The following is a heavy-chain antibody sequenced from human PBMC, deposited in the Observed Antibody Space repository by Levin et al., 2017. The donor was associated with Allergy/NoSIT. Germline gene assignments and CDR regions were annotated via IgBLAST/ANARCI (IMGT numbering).Heavy chain of an antibody. V-gene: IGHV3-9*01. J-gene: IGHJ6*02. Sequence: SCAASGFTFDDYAMHWVRQAPGKGLEWVSGISWNSGSIGYADSVKGRFTISRDNAKNSLYLQMNSLRAEDTALYYCAKDTGVYSNYGMDVWGQGTTVTVSS. CDR1: GFTFDDYA. CDR3: AKDTGVYSNYGMDV. D-gene: IGHD4-11*01. CDR2: ISWNSGSI.